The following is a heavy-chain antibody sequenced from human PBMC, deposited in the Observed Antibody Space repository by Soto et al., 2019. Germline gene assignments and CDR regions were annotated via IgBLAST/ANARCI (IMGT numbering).Heavy chain of an antibody. J-gene: IGHJ6*02. CDR2: INPKSGDT. Sequence: ASVKVSCKASGYTFTDNHVHWLRRAPGQDFEWMGWINPKSGDTKYAQKFQGRVTMTRDTSIDTAYMEVTSLTSDDTATYYYARGRSDSAGSSLGRRMDVWGQGTTVTVSS. D-gene: IGHD3-10*01. CDR1: GYTFTDNH. CDR3: ARGRSDSAGSSLGRRMDV. V-gene: IGHV1-2*02.